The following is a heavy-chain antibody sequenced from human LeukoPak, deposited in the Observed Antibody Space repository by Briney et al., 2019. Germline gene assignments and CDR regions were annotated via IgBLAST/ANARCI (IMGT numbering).Heavy chain of an antibody. Sequence: PGGSLRLSCAASGFTFSSYWMHWVRQAPGKGLVWVSRISDGGSTTTYADSVKGRFTISRDNAKNTLYLQMNSLRAEDTAVYYCAKGGDGYNYYFDYWGQETLVTVSS. CDR1: GFTFSSYW. D-gene: IGHD5-24*01. CDR3: AKGGDGYNYYFDY. J-gene: IGHJ4*02. CDR2: ISDGGSTT. V-gene: IGHV3-74*01.